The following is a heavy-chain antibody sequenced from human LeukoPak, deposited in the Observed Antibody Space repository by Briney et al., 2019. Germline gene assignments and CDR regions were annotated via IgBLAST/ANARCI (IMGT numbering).Heavy chain of an antibody. Sequence: SETLSLTCAVYGGSFSRYYWSWIRQPPGKGLEWIGEINHSGSTNYNPSLKSRVTISVDTSKNQFSLKLSSVTAADTAVYYCARGGRWFDPWGQGTLVTVSS. V-gene: IGHV4-34*01. CDR3: ARGGRWFDP. CDR1: GGSFSRYY. CDR2: INHSGST. J-gene: IGHJ5*02.